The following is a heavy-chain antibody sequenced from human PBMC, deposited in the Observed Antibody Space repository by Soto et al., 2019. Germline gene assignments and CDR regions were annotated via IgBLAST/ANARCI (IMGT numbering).Heavy chain of an antibody. V-gene: IGHV4-39*01. CDR3: ARLVAAAGMESGEYNWFDP. D-gene: IGHD6-13*01. Sequence: QLQLQESGPGLVKPSETLSLTCTVSGGSISSSSYYWGWIRQPPGKGLEWIGSIYYSGSTYYNPSLKSRVTISVDTSKNQFSLKLSSVTAADTAVYYCARLVAAAGMESGEYNWFDPWGQGTLVTVSS. CDR1: GGSISSSSYY. J-gene: IGHJ5*02. CDR2: IYYSGST.